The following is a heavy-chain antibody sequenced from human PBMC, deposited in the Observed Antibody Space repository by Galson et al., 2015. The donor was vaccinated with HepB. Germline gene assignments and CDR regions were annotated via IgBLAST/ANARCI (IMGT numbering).Heavy chain of an antibody. J-gene: IGHJ6*02. CDR1: GFTFSSYW. V-gene: IGHV3-74*01. CDR2: INSDGSST. CDR3: ARGNRMRSPYYGMDV. Sequence: SLRLSCAASGFTFSSYWMHWVRQAPGKGLVWVSRINSDGSSTSYADSVKGRFTISRDNAKNTLYLQMNSLRAEDTAVYYCARGNRMRSPYYGMDVWGQGTTVTVSS.